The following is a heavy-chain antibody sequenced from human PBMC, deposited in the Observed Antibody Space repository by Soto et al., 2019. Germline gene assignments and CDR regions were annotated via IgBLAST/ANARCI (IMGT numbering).Heavy chain of an antibody. J-gene: IGHJ4*02. V-gene: IGHV1-18*01. CDR2: IGAYNGNT. Sequence: ASVKVSCKSSGYSFRNYGITWVRQAPGQGLEWMGWIGAYNGNTNYAQKFQGRVTMTTDTSTSTAYLELRSLRSDDTAVYYCARDSLPMAVAAPDNWGQGTLVTVSS. CDR3: ARDSLPMAVAAPDN. CDR1: GYSFRNYG. D-gene: IGHD2-15*01.